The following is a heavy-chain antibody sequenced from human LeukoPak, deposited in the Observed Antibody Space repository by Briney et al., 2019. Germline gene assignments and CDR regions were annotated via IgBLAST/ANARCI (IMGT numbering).Heavy chain of an antibody. D-gene: IGHD3-22*01. CDR3: ARFYETNGYLY. CDR1: GFTFSSHW. Sequence: GGSLRLSCAASGFTFSSHWMHWVRQAPGKGLVWVALIYGDGSFTRYADSVKGRFTISRDNAKNTVYLQMNSLRVEDTAVYYCARFYETNGYLYWGQGSLVTVSS. CDR2: IYGDGSFT. J-gene: IGHJ4*02. V-gene: IGHV3-74*01.